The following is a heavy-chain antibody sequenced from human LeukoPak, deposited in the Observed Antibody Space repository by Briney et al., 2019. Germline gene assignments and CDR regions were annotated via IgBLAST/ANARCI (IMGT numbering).Heavy chain of an antibody. V-gene: IGHV1-58*02. CDR2: IVVGSGNT. CDR3: AADLPPGGGSQD. CDR1: GFTFTSSA. Sequence: SVKVSCKASGFTFTSSAMQWVRQARGQRLEWIGWIVVGSGNTNYAQKFQERVTITRDMSTSTAYMELSSLRSEDTAVYYCAADLPPGGGSQDWGQGTLVTVSS. J-gene: IGHJ4*02. D-gene: IGHD3-16*01.